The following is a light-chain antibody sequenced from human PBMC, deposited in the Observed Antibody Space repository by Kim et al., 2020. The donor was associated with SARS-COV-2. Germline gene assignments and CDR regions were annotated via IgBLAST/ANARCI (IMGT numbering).Light chain of an antibody. V-gene: IGLV2-14*03. CDR3: SSYTSSSTLV. CDR2: DVS. Sequence: QSVLTQPASVSGSPGQSITISCTGTSSDVGGYNYVSWYQQHPDKAPKLMIYDVSNRPSGVSNRFSGSKSGNTASLTISGLQAEDEADYYCSSYTSSSTLVFRGGAQLTVL. CDR1: SSDVGGYNY. J-gene: IGLJ2*01.